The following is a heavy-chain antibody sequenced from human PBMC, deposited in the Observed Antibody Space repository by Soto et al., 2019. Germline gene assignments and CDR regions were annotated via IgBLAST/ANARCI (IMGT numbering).Heavy chain of an antibody. CDR3: ARAPEWELSSEYFQH. D-gene: IGHD1-26*01. V-gene: IGHV1-8*01. CDR1: GYTFTSYD. Sequence: QVQLVQSGAEVKKPGASVKVSCKASGYTFTSYDINWVRQATGQGLEWMGWMNPNSGNTGYAQKFQGRVTMTRNTSXXTAYMELSSLRSEDTAVYYCARAPEWELSSEYFQHWGQGTLVTVSS. CDR2: MNPNSGNT. J-gene: IGHJ1*01.